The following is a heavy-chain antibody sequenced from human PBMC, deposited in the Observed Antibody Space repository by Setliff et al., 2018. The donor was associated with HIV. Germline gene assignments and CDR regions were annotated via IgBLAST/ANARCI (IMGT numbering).Heavy chain of an antibody. CDR2: IYSDGSS. CDR1: GFTFSSYA. J-gene: IGHJ4*02. Sequence: GGSLRLSCAASGFTFSSYAMSWVRQTPEKGLEWVSVIYSDGSSYYADSVRGRFTISRDNYKNTLYLQMNSLRPEDTAVYYCARDSPLSHFDYWGQGILVTVSS. V-gene: IGHV3-53*01. CDR3: ARDSPLSHFDY.